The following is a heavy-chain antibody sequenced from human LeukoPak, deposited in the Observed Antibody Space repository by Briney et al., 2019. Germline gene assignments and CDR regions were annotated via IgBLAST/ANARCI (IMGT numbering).Heavy chain of an antibody. J-gene: IGHJ4*02. CDR1: GFTFSSYA. V-gene: IGHV3-30-3*01. Sequence: GGSLRLSCAASGFTFSSYAMHWVRQAPGKGLEWVAVISYDGSNKYYADSVKGRFTISRDNAKNSLYLQMNSLRAEDTAVYYCARGGYYGDVDYWGQGTLVTVSS. CDR3: ARGGYYGDVDY. D-gene: IGHD4-17*01. CDR2: ISYDGSNK.